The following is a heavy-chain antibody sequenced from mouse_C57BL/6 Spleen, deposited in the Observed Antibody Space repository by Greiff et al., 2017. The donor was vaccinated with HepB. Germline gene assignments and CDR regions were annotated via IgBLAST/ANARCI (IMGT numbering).Heavy chain of an antibody. D-gene: IGHD3-2*02. CDR1: GFTFSSYG. CDR3: ARLDSSGFYAMDY. V-gene: IGHV5-6*01. J-gene: IGHJ4*01. CDR2: ISSGGSYT. Sequence: EVHLVESGGDLVKPGGSLKLSCAASGFTFSSYGMSWVRQTPDKRLEWVATISSGGSYTYYPDSVKGRFTISRDNAKNTLYLQRSSLKSEDTAMYYCARLDSSGFYAMDYWGQGTSVTVSS.